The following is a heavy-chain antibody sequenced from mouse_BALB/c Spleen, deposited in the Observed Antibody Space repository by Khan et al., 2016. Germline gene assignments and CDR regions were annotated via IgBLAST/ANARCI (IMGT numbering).Heavy chain of an antibody. J-gene: IGHJ1*01. V-gene: IGHV11-2*02. CDR3: LRWGGWIFDV. Sequence: EVQLLETGGGLVQPGGSRGLSCEGSGFTFSGFWMSWVRQTPGKTLEWIGDINSDGSAINYAPSIKDRFTIFRDNDKNTLYLQMNNVRSEDTATYFCLRWGGWIFDVWGAGTTVTVSS. CDR1: GFTFSGFW. D-gene: IGHD3-3*01. CDR2: INSDGSAI.